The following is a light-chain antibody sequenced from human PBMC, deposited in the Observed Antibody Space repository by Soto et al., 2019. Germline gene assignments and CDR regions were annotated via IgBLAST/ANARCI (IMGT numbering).Light chain of an antibody. J-gene: IGLJ2*01. CDR3: CSYAAGDSFK. V-gene: IGLV2-11*01. CDR1: SSDVGAYNY. Sequence: QSALTQPRSVSGSPGQSVTISCTGTSSDVGAYNYVSWHQQHPGKAPKLVIYDVTQRLSGVPDRFSASKSGITASLTISGLQAEDEADYYCCSYAAGDSFKFGGGTKVTVL. CDR2: DVT.